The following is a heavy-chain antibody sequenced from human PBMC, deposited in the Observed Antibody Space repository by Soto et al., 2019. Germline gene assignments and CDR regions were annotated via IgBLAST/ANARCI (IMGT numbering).Heavy chain of an antibody. CDR1: GFTVSSNY. CDR2: IYSGGST. J-gene: IGHJ6*02. V-gene: IGHV3-53*01. D-gene: IGHD5-12*01. CDR3: ARAITPYYYYGMDV. Sequence: PGGSLRLSCAASGFTVSSNYMSWVRQAPGKGLEWVSVIYSGGSTYYADSVKGRFTISRDNSKNTPYLQMNSLRAEDTAVYYCARAITPYYYYGMDVWGQGTTVTVSS.